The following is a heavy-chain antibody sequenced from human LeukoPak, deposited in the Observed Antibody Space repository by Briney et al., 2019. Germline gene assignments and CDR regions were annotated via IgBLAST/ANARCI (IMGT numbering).Heavy chain of an antibody. CDR2: IWYDGSNK. Sequence: GRSLRLSCAASGFTFSSYGLHWVRQAPGKGLEWVAVIWYDGSNKYYADSVKGRFTISRDNSKNTLYLQMNSLRAEDTAVYYCARDTLYYFDYWGQGTLVTVSS. V-gene: IGHV3-33*01. CDR1: GFTFSSYG. CDR3: ARDTLYYFDY. J-gene: IGHJ4*02.